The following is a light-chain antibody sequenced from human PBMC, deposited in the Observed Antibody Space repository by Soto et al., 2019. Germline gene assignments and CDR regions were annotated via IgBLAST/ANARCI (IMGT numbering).Light chain of an antibody. V-gene: IGLV1-51*01. CDR3: GTWDSSLSAV. Sequence: QSVLTQSPSVSAAPGQKVTISCSGSSSNIGNNYVSWYQHLPGTAPKLLIYDNNKRPSGIPDRFSGSQSGTSATLGITGLQTGDEADYYCGTWDSSLSAVFGGGTQLTVL. J-gene: IGLJ2*01. CDR2: DNN. CDR1: SSNIGNNY.